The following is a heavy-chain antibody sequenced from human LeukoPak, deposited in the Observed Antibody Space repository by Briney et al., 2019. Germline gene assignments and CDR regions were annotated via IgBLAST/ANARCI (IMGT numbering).Heavy chain of an antibody. CDR2: IIPIFGIA. J-gene: IGHJ3*02. Sequence: EASVKVSCKASGGTFSSYAISWVRQAPGQGLEWMGRIIPIFGIANYAQKFQGRVTITADKSTSTAHMELSSLRSEDTAVYYCAGGYCSSTSCYEKGDDAFDIWGQGTMVTVSS. CDR3: AGGYCSSTSCYEKGDDAFDI. V-gene: IGHV1-69*04. CDR1: GGTFSSYA. D-gene: IGHD2-2*01.